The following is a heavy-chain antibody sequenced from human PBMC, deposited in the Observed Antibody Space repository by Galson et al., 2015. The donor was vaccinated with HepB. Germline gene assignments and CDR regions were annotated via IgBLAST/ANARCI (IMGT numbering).Heavy chain of an antibody. J-gene: IGHJ4*02. CDR3: ARDGRQKEWELVSGDY. CDR1: GFTFSSYW. D-gene: IGHD1-26*01. V-gene: IGHV3-7*03. Sequence: SLRLSCAASGFTFSSYWMSWVRQAPGKGLEWVANIKQDGSEKYYVDSVKGRFTISRDNAKNSLYLQMNSLRAEDTAVYYCARDGRQKEWELVSGDYWGQGTLVTVSS. CDR2: IKQDGSEK.